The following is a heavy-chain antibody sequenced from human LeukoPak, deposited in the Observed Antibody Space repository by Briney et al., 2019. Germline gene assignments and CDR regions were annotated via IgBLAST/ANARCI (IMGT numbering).Heavy chain of an antibody. Sequence: SETLSLTCTVSGGSISSYYWSWIRQPPGQGLEWNGFIYYSGSTNYNPSLKSRVTISVDTSKNQFSLKLSSVTAADTAVYYCARDILGYCSSTSCPNWFDPWGQGTLVTVSS. J-gene: IGHJ5*02. CDR2: IYYSGST. CDR1: GGSISSYY. D-gene: IGHD2-2*01. CDR3: ARDILGYCSSTSCPNWFDP. V-gene: IGHV4-59*01.